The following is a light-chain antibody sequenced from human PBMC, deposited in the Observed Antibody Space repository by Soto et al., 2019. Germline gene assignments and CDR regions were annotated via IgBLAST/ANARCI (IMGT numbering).Light chain of an antibody. J-gene: IGKJ2*01. CDR1: QSVSGSS. CDR3: HQYGSFPHT. V-gene: IGKV3-20*01. Sequence: EIVLTQSPGTLSLSPGERATLSCRASQSVSGSSLAWYQLKPGQAPRLLISGASSRATGVPDRFRGSESGTDFSFIISRLEPEDFGMYYCHQYGSFPHTFGQGTELETK. CDR2: GAS.